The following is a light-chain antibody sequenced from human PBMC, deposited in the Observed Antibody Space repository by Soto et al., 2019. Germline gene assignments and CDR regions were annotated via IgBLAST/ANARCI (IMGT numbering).Light chain of an antibody. Sequence: LTQPASVSGSPGQSITISCTGTSSDVGGYNYVSWYQQHPGKAPKLMIYEVSNRPSGVSNRFSGSKSGNTASLTISGLQAEDEADYYCSSYTSSSTLVFGGGTKLTVL. V-gene: IGLV2-14*01. CDR2: EVS. CDR1: SSDVGGYNY. CDR3: SSYTSSSTLV. J-gene: IGLJ2*01.